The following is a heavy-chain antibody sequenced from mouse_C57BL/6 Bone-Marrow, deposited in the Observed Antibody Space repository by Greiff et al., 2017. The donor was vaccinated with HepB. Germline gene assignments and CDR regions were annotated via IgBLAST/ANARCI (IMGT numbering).Heavy chain of an antibody. V-gene: IGHV5-16*01. CDR1: GFTFSDYY. CDR2: INYDGSST. Sequence: EVKLVESEGGLVQPGSSMQLSCTASGFTFSDYYMAWVRQVPEKGLEWVANINYDGSSTYYLDSLKSRFIISRDNAKNILYLQMSSLKSEDTATYYCARDVVTYWYFDVWGTGTTVTVSS. CDR3: ARDVVTYWYFDV. J-gene: IGHJ1*03. D-gene: IGHD2-2*01.